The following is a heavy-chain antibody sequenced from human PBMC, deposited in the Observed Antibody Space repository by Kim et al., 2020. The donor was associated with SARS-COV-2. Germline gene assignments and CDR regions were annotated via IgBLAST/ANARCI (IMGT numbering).Heavy chain of an antibody. CDR2: ISSSSSTI. J-gene: IGHJ4*02. Sequence: GGSLRLSCAASGFTFSSYSMNWVRQAPGKGLEWVSYISSSSSTIYYADSVKGRFTISRDNAKNSLYLQMNSLRDEDTAVYYCARVGGDSPDYSSSRHPYYFDYWGQGTLVTVSS. V-gene: IGHV3-48*02. D-gene: IGHD6-13*01. CDR1: GFTFSSYS. CDR3: ARVGGDSPDYSSSRHPYYFDY.